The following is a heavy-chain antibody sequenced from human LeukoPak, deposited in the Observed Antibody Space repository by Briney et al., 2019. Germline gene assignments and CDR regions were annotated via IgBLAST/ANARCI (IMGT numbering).Heavy chain of an antibody. CDR3: ERDPGGYCSSTSCPLYY. D-gene: IGHD2-2*01. CDR2: IIPIFGTA. CDR1: GGTLSSYA. J-gene: IGHJ4*02. Sequence: SVKVSCKASGGTLSSYAISWVRQAPGQGLEWMGGIIPIFGTANYAQKFQGRVTITADESTSTAYMELSSLRSEDTAVYYCERDPGGYCSSTSCPLYYWGQGTLVTVSS. V-gene: IGHV1-69*13.